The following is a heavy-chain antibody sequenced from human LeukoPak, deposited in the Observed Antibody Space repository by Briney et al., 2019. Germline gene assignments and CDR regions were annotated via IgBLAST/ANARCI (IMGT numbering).Heavy chain of an antibody. CDR3: ARGPETPYYYYYMDV. V-gene: IGHV4-4*07. CDR1: GGSISSYY. J-gene: IGHJ6*03. Sequence: PSETLSLTCTVPGGSISSYYWSWIRQPAGKGLEWIGRIYTSGSTNYNPSLKSRVTMSVDTSKNQFSLKLSSVTAADTAVYYCARGPETPYYYYYMDVWGKGTTVTVSS. D-gene: IGHD1-14*01. CDR2: IYTSGST.